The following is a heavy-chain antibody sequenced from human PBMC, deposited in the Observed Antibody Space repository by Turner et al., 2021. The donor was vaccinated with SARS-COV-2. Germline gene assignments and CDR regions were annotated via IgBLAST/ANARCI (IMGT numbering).Heavy chain of an antibody. D-gene: IGHD3-3*01. V-gene: IGHV3-21*01. CDR1: GSTFSSYS. CDR2: MSSRSSYI. J-gene: IGHJ6*02. CDR3: AREDDFWSGYHHYGMDV. Sequence: EVQVLESGVGLVKPGGSLTLSCAAFGSTFSSYSMNWVRQAPGKGLGWVSSMSSRSSYIYYADSVKGRFTIARDNAKNSLYLQMNSLRAEDTAVYYCAREDDFWSGYHHYGMDVWGQGTTVTVSS.